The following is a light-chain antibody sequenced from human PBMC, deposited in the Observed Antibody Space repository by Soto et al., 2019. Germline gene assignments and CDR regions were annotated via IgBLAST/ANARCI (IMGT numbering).Light chain of an antibody. CDR2: LGSDGRH. CDR1: SGHSNYA. Sequence: QPVLTQSPSASASLGASVKLTCTLSSGHSNYAIAWHQQQPEKGPRYLMKLGSDGRHTKGDGIPDRFSGSSSGAERYLTISGLQSEDEADYYCQTWGTGIRVFGGGTKVTVL. J-gene: IGLJ3*02. CDR3: QTWGTGIRV. V-gene: IGLV4-69*01.